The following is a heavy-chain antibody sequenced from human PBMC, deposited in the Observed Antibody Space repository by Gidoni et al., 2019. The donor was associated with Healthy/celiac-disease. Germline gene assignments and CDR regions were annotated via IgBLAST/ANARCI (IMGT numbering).Heavy chain of an antibody. V-gene: IGHV4-59*01. CDR2: ISYSGST. CDR3: AREGRSDSTWYHYFDY. J-gene: IGHJ4*02. D-gene: IGHD6-13*01. Sequence: KGLEWIGYISYSGSTNYNPSLKSRVTISVDTSKNQFSRKLNSVTAADTAVYYCAREGRSDSTWYHYFDYWGQGTLVTVSS.